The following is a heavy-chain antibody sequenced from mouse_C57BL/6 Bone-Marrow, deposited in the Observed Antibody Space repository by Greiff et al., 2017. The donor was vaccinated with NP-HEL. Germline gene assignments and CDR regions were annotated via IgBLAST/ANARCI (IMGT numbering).Heavy chain of an antibody. Sequence: EVKLVESGGGLVKPGGSLKLSCAASGFTFSSYAMSWVRQTPEKRLEWVATISDGGSYTYYPDTVQGRFTISRDNAKNNLYLQMSHLKSEDTALYYCARSYDGPLEWFAYWGQGTLVTVSA. J-gene: IGHJ3*01. CDR1: GFTFSSYA. V-gene: IGHV5-4*03. CDR3: ARSYDGPLEWFAY. D-gene: IGHD2-3*01. CDR2: ISDGGSYT.